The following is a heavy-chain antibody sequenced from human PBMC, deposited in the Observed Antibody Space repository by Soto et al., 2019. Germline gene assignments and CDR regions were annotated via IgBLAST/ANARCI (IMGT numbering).Heavy chain of an antibody. CDR2: FDPEDGET. D-gene: IGHD3-3*01. CDR3: ATHWSGPHNYGMDV. Sequence: ASVKVSCKVSGYTLTELSMHWVRQAPGKGLEWMGGFDPEDGETIYAQKFQGRVTITADKSTSTAYMELSSLRSEDTAVYYCATHWSGPHNYGMDVWGQGTTVTVSS. CDR1: GYTLTELS. J-gene: IGHJ6*02. V-gene: IGHV1-24*01.